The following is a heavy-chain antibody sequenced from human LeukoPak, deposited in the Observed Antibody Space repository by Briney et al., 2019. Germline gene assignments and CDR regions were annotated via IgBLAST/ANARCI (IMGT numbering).Heavy chain of an antibody. J-gene: IGHJ4*02. CDR2: ISTSSSYI. V-gene: IGHV3-21*01. CDR3: ARQSGYSGSHPFDY. CDR1: GFTFSSYS. Sequence: GGSLRLSCAASGFTFSSYSMNWVRQAPGKGLEWVSSISTSSSYIYYADSVKGRFTISRDNAKNSLYLQMNSLRAEDTAVYYCARQSGYSGSHPFDYWGQGTLVTVSS. D-gene: IGHD6-13*01.